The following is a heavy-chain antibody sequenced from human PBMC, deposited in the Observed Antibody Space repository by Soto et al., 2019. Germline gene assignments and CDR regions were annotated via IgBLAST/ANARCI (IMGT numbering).Heavy chain of an antibody. V-gene: IGHV1-69*13. CDR1: GGTFSSYA. CDR2: IIPIFGTA. CDR3: AREKGYYGSGSYYKSPYYYYGMDV. Sequence: SVKVSCKASGGTFSSYAISWVRQAPGQGLEWMGGIIPIFGTANYAQRFQGRVTITADESTSTAYMELSSLRSEDTAVYYCAREKGYYGSGSYYKSPYYYYGMDVWGQGTTVTVSS. J-gene: IGHJ6*02. D-gene: IGHD3-10*01.